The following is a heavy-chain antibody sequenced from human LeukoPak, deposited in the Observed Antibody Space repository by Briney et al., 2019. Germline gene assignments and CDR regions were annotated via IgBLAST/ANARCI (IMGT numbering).Heavy chain of an antibody. D-gene: IGHD3-22*01. Sequence: SQTLSLTCTVSGGSISSGSYYWSWIRQPAGKGLEWIGRIYTSGSTNYNPSLKSRATISVDTSKNQFSLKLSSVTAADTAVYYCAESGYYSSDAFDIWGQGTMVTVSS. CDR3: AESGYYSSDAFDI. V-gene: IGHV4-61*02. CDR1: GGSISSGSYY. CDR2: IYTSGST. J-gene: IGHJ3*02.